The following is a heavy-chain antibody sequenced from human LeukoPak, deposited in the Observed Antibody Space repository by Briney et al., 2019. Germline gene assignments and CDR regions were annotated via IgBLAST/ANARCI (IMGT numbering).Heavy chain of an antibody. J-gene: IGHJ4*02. V-gene: IGHV4-38-2*02. CDR2: IYHKGTT. D-gene: IGHD3-9*01. CDR3: ARDTVRDLTHTYSFDY. CDR1: GYSITTDHY. Sequence: SETLSLTCSVSGYSITTDHYWAWIRQSPGKALEWIGTIYHKGTTYYNPSLNSRLTISADTSNNRFSLMLTSVTAADTAIYYCARDTVRDLTHTYSFDYWGQGTLVTVSS.